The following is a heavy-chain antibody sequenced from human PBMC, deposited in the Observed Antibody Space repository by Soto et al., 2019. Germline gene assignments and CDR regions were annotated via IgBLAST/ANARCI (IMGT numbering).Heavy chain of an antibody. V-gene: IGHV4-61*03. CDR3: ARDSIAFFDY. D-gene: IGHD2-15*01. CDR2: IHNSGSA. Sequence: QVQLQESGPGLVKPSETLSLTCTVSGVSVSSGNYYWTWIRQPPGKGLEWIGYIHNSGSADYNPSLKSRVTISVDTSKSHVSLRLSSVTAADTAVYYCARDSIAFFDYWGQGTLVTVSS. J-gene: IGHJ4*02. CDR1: GVSVSSGNYY.